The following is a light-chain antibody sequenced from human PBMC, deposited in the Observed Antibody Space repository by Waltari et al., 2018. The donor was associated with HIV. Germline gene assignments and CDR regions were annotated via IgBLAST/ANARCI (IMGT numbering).Light chain of an antibody. CDR2: DAS. CDR1: QDIRNC. J-gene: IGKJ5*01. Sequence: DLQMTQSPSSLSRHVGDRVTMNCQARQDIRNCLNSDQQKPGKAPKLLIYDASNLQTGVPSRFIGSGSGTDFTLTISSLQPEDIATFYCQQYVTFPITFGQGTRLEIK. CDR3: QQYVTFPIT. V-gene: IGKV1-33*01.